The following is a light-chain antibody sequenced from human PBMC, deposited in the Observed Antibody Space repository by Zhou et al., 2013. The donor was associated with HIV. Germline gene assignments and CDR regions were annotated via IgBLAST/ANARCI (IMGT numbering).Light chain of an antibody. Sequence: EIVLTQSPGTLSLSPGERATLSCRASQSVSSSYLAWYQQKPGQAPRLLIYDASNRATGISARFSGSGSGTDFTLTISSLEPEDSAVYYCQQRTNWLTFGGGTKVEI. CDR2: DAS. J-gene: IGKJ4*01. V-gene: IGKV3D-20*02. CDR1: QSVSSSY. CDR3: QQRTNWLT.